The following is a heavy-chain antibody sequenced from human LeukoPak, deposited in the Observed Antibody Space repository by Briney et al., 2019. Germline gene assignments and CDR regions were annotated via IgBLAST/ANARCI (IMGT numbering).Heavy chain of an antibody. CDR3: ARDFSAAFDI. CDR1: GGSFGNYY. J-gene: IGHJ3*02. V-gene: IGHV4-59*01. CDR2: IYDNGTT. D-gene: IGHD2/OR15-2a*01. Sequence: SETLSLTCTVSGGSFGNYYWSWIRQPPGKGLEWIGYIYDNGTTNYNPSLKSRVTISVDTATNQFSLKLRSVTAADTAVYYCARDFSAAFDIWGQGTMVTVSS.